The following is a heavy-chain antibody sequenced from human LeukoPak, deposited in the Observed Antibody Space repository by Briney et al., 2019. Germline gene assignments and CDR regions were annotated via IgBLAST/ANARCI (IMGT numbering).Heavy chain of an antibody. CDR1: GGSISSDY. D-gene: IGHD1-1*01. CDR2: IYYSGST. CDR3: ARLGWNDTIGYYYYYMDV. V-gene: IGHV4-59*12. Sequence: SETLSLTCTVSGGSISSDYWSWIRQPPGKGLEWIGYIYYSGSTNYNPSLKSRVTISVDTSKNQFSLKLSSVTAADTAVYYCARLGWNDTIGYYYYYMDVWGKGTTVTISS. J-gene: IGHJ6*03.